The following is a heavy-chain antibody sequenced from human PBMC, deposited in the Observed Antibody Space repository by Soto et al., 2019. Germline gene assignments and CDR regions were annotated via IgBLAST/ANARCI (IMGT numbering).Heavy chain of an antibody. V-gene: IGHV4-31*03. Sequence: SETLSLTCTVSDGSISSGGYYWSWIRQHPGKGLEWIGYIYYSGSTYYNPSLKSRVTISVDTSKTQFSLKLSSVTAADTAVYYCARWRVVAATGNWFDPWGQGTLVTVSS. D-gene: IGHD2-15*01. J-gene: IGHJ5*02. CDR3: ARWRVVAATGNWFDP. CDR2: IYYSGST. CDR1: DGSISSGGYY.